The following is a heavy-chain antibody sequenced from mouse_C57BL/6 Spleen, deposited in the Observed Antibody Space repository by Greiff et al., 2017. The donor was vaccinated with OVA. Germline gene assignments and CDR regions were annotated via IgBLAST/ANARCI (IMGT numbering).Heavy chain of an antibody. CDR3: ARGLGQGY. V-gene: IGHV1-42*01. CDR2: INPSTGGT. J-gene: IGHJ2*01. D-gene: IGHD4-1*01. Sequence: VQLQQSGPELVKPGASVKISCKASGYSFTGYYMNWVKQSPEKSLEWIGEINPSTGGTTYNQKFKAKATLTVDKSSSTAYMQLKSLTSEDSAVYYCARGLGQGYWGQGTTLTVSS. CDR1: GYSFTGYY.